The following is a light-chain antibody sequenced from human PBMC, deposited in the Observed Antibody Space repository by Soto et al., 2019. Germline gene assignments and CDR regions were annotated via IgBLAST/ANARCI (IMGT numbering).Light chain of an antibody. CDR1: QSVSSY. J-gene: IGKJ4*01. Sequence: EIALTQSPATLSLSPGERATLSCRASQSVSSYLAWYQQKPGQAPRLLIYDASNRATGIPARFSGSGSGTAFTLTISSLEPEDFAVYYCQQRSNWPLTFGGGTKVEIK. CDR2: DAS. V-gene: IGKV3-11*01. CDR3: QQRSNWPLT.